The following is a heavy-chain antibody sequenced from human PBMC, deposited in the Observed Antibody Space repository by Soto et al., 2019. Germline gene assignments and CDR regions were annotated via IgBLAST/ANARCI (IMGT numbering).Heavy chain of an antibody. Sequence: QITLKEAGPTLVKPTQTLTLTCTFSGFSLITSGVGVGWIRQPPGKALEWLALIYWDDDKGYSTSLTSRRTXTXXTSKNQVVLTMTNMDPADTATYYCAHTMAPRIFDYWGQGTLVTVSS. CDR1: GFSLITSGVG. CDR2: IYWDDDK. V-gene: IGHV2-5*02. CDR3: AHTMAPRIFDY. J-gene: IGHJ4*02.